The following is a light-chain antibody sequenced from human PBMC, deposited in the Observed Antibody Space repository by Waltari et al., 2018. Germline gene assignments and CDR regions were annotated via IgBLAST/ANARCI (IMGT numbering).Light chain of an antibody. CDR3: QQTYSTPLT. V-gene: IGKV1-39*01. CDR1: HNISNF. CDR2: HAS. Sequence: DIQMTQSPSSLSASVGDRVAIYCRSSHNISNFLNWYQQKIWKPPNFLMSHASKLESGVPSRFSGSASGTDFTLTISSVQPADFATYYCQQTYSTPLTFGGGTKLETK. J-gene: IGKJ4*01.